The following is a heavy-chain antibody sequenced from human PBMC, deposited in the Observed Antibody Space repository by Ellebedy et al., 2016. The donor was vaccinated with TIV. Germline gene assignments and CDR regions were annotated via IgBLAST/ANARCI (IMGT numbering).Heavy chain of an antibody. CDR2: ISGDKKYM. D-gene: IGHD5-24*01. Sequence: GESLKISCAASGFTFSNYWIHWVRQAPGKGLEWVSRISGDKKYMNYADSVKGRFIISRDNAKDSVHPQMNSLSDDDTAVYYCAKVQCPGRWSNCPMDVWGQGTTVTVSS. CDR1: GFTFSNYW. V-gene: IGHV3-21*01. CDR3: AKVQCPGRWSNCPMDV. J-gene: IGHJ6*02.